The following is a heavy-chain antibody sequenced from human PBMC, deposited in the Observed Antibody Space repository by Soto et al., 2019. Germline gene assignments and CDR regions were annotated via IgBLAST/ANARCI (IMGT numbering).Heavy chain of an antibody. V-gene: IGHV3-11*05. CDR1: GFPFSDYY. J-gene: IGHJ4*02. CDR3: VRRRPTGYYNY. D-gene: IGHD3-9*01. CDR2: IGSSSSYT. Sequence: QVQLVESGGDLVKPGGSLRLSCAASGFPFSDYYMSWIRQAPGKGLEWVSSIGSSSSYTNYADSVKGRFTISRDNAKNSLYLQMNSLRAEDTAVYYCVRRRPTGYYNYWGQGTLVTVSA.